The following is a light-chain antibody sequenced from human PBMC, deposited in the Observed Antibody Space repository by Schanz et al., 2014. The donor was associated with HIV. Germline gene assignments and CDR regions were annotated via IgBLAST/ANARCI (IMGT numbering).Light chain of an antibody. V-gene: IGLV2-11*01. J-gene: IGLJ7*01. CDR3: AAWDDSLNSAA. Sequence: QSVLTQPRSVSGSPGQSVTISCTGTSSDVGGYKYVSWYQQYPGKAPKLMLCDVSERPSGVPDRFSGSKSGTSAALAISGLQSEDEADYYCAAWDDSLNSAAFGGGTQLTVL. CDR2: DVS. CDR1: SSDVGGYKY.